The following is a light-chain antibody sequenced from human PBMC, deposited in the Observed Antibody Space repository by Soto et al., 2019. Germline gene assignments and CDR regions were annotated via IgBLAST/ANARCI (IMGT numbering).Light chain of an antibody. CDR2: DAS. Sequence: TQSPSTLSASVGDRVTITCRASQSVNRWLAWYQQKPGQAPRLLIYDASNRATGIPARFSGSGSGTDFTLTISRLEPEDFAVYYCQQHGSSPITFGQGTRLEIK. V-gene: IGKV3-11*01. CDR1: QSVNRW. J-gene: IGKJ5*01. CDR3: QQHGSSPIT.